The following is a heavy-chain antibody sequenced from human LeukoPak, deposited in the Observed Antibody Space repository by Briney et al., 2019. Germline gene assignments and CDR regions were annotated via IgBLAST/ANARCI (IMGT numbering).Heavy chain of an antibody. D-gene: IGHD4-23*01. Sequence: SVKVSCKASGGTFSSYAISWVRQAPGQGLEWMGGIIPIFGTANYAQKLQGRVTITADESTSTAYMELSSLRSDDTAVYYCAKDGALDGGSPFDYWGQGTLVTVSS. CDR3: AKDGALDGGSPFDY. CDR2: IIPIFGTA. CDR1: GGTFSSYA. V-gene: IGHV1-69*01. J-gene: IGHJ4*02.